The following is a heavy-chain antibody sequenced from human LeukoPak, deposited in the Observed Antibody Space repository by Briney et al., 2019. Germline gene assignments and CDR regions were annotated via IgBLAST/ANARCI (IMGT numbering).Heavy chain of an antibody. Sequence: SETLSLTCTVSGGYISSYYWSWIRQPPGKGLEWIGYIFNSGSTNYNPSLKSRVPISVDTSKNQFSLKLSSVTAADTAVYFCALGDCSSTSCYVFDYWGQGTLVTVSS. CDR2: IFNSGST. J-gene: IGHJ4*02. CDR3: ALGDCSSTSCYVFDY. V-gene: IGHV4-59*12. CDR1: GGYISSYY. D-gene: IGHD2-2*01.